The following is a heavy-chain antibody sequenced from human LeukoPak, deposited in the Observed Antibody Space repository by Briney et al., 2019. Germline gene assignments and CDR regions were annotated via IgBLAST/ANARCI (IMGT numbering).Heavy chain of an antibody. V-gene: IGHV4-38-2*02. CDR2: IYHSGST. CDR1: GYSISSGYY. J-gene: IGHJ5*02. D-gene: IGHD5-18*01. CDR3: ARGLTAMVTMDWFDP. Sequence: SSETLSLTCTVSGYSISSGYYWGWIRQPPGKGLEWIGSIYHSGSTYYNPSLKSRVTISVDTSKNQFSLKLSSVTAADTAVYYCARGLTAMVTMDWFDPWGQGTLVTVSS.